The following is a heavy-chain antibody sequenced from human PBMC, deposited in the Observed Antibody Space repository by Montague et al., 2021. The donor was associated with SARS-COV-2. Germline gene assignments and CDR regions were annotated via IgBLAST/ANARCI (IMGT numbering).Heavy chain of an antibody. D-gene: IGHD6-19*01. J-gene: IGHJ4*02. CDR3: AHKNSGWPIEFAN. V-gene: IGHV2-5*01. CDR1: GFSLDSRGVG. Sequence: PSLVKPTQTLTLTCTFSGFSLDSRGVGVGWIRQPPGKALECLALIYWNDDKRYSPSLKTRLTVTKDTSKNQVVLTMTDMDLVDTATYFCAHKNSGWPIEFANWGQGALVTVSS. CDR2: IYWNDDK.